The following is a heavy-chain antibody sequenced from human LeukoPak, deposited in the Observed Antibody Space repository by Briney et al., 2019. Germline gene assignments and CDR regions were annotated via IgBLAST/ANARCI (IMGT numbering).Heavy chain of an antibody. CDR2: ISAYNGNT. CDR1: GYTFTSYG. Sequence: ASVKVSCKASGYTFTSYGISWVRQAPGQGLEWMGWISAYNGNTNYAQKFQGRVTMTRDTSISTAYMELSRLRSDDTAVYYCARVNNGSGSKRFDYWGQGTLVTVSS. D-gene: IGHD3-10*01. V-gene: IGHV1-18*01. J-gene: IGHJ4*02. CDR3: ARVNNGSGSKRFDY.